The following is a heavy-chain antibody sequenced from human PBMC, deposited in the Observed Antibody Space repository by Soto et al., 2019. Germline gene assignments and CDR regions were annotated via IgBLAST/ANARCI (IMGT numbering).Heavy chain of an antibody. CDR3: ASHLRFLEWLYY. CDR1: GGSISSGDYY. J-gene: IGHJ4*02. D-gene: IGHD3-3*01. CDR2: IYYNGST. V-gene: IGHV4-30-4*01. Sequence: SETLSLTCTVSGGSISSGDYYWSWIRQPPGKGLEWIGYIYYNGSTYYNPSLKSRVTISVDTSKNQFSLKLSSVTAADTAVYYCASHLRFLEWLYYWGQGTLVTVSS.